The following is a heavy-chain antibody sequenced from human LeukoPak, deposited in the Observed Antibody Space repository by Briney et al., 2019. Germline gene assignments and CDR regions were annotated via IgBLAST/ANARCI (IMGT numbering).Heavy chain of an antibody. J-gene: IGHJ1*01. CDR1: GGSISRGGYY. V-gene: IGHV4-31*03. CDR2: IYYSGST. D-gene: IGHD2-2*01. CDR3: ARVVVPAATAEYFQH. Sequence: PSETLSLTCTVSGGSISRGGYYCSWIRQHPGKGLEWIGYIYYSGSTYYNPSLKSRVTISVDTSKNQFSLKLSSVTAADTAVYYCARVVVPAATAEYFQHWGQGTLVTVSS.